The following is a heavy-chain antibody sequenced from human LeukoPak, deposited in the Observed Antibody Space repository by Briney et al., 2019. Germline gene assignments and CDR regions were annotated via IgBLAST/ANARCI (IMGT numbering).Heavy chain of an antibody. CDR3: ARDLGGYALMDV. CDR2: IWYDGSNK. D-gene: IGHD2-15*01. J-gene: IGHJ6*02. V-gene: IGHV3-33*01. Sequence: PGGSLRLSCAASGFTFSSYGMHWVRQAPGEGLEWVAVIWYDGSNKYYADPVKGRFTISRDNSKNTLYLQMNSLRAEDTAVYYCARDLGGYALMDVWGQGTTVTVSS. CDR1: GFTFSSYG.